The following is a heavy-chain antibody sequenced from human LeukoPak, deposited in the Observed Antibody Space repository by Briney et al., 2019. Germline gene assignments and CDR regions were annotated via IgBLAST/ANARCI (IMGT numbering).Heavy chain of an antibody. J-gene: IGHJ1*01. D-gene: IGHD6-13*01. CDR3: ATYPRAAVNKYFQH. V-gene: IGHV3-23*05. CDR2: LIYAIST. Sequence: GGSLRLSCGASGFTFKNYALAWVRQAPGKGLEWVSALIYAISTYYADSVKGRFIISRDNSKNTLYLQMNSLRVEDTAIYYCATYPRAAVNKYFQHWGQGTMLTVSS. CDR1: GFTFKNYA.